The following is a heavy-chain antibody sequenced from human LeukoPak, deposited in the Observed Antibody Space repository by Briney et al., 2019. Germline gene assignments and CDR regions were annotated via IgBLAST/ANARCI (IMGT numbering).Heavy chain of an antibody. J-gene: IGHJ4*02. CDR3: ARAQRRIAAMGIFDY. D-gene: IGHD6-13*01. CDR1: GFTVSSNY. V-gene: IGHV3-66*02. Sequence: PGGSLRLSCAASGFTVSSNYMSWVRQAPGKGLEWVSVIYSGGSTYYADSVKGRFTISRDNSKNTLYLQMNSLGAEDTAVYYCARAQRRIAAMGIFDYWGQGTLVTVSS. CDR2: IYSGGST.